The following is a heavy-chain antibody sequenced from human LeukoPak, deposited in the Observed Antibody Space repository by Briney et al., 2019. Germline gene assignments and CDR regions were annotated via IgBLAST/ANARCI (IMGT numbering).Heavy chain of an antibody. CDR2: ISSRSGSP. J-gene: IGHJ6*02. CDR1: GFSFISYT. CDR3: AKDDWDHSSWLRYYYYGMDV. V-gene: IGHV3-23*01. Sequence: PGRSLRLSCVASGFSFISYTMHWVRQAPGKGREWVSRISSRSGSPYYADSVKGRFTISRDNSKNTLYLQMNSLRAEDTAVYYCAKDDWDHSSWLRYYYYGMDVWGQGTTVTVSS. D-gene: IGHD6-13*01.